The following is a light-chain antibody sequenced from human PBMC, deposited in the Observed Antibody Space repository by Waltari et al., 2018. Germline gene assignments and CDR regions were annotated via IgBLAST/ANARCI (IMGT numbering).Light chain of an antibody. CDR1: ESVTTK. J-gene: IGKJ1*01. Sequence: EIVLTQSPATLSVSPGDTATLSCRASESVTTKLAWYQHQPGQAPRLLIYGASARATGIPARFSGSGSGTEFTLTISSLQSEDFAVYYCQQYNNWTPWTFGQGTKVEIK. V-gene: IGKV3D-15*01. CDR2: GAS. CDR3: QQYNNWTPWT.